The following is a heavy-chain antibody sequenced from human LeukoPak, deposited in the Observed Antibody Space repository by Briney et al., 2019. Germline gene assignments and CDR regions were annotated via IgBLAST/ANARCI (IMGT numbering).Heavy chain of an antibody. CDR3: ARDPYCSGGSCPYDY. CDR1: GYTFTGYY. D-gene: IGHD2-15*01. Sequence: ASVKVSCKASGYTFTGYYMHWVRQAPGQGLEWMGWIKPSSGGTNYAQKFQGRVTMTRDTSISTAYMELSRLRSDDTAVYYCARDPYCSGGSCPYDYWGQGTLVTVSS. V-gene: IGHV1-2*02. CDR2: IKPSSGGT. J-gene: IGHJ4*02.